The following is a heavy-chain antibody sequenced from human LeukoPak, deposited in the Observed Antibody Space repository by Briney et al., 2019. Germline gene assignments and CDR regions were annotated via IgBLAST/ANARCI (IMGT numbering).Heavy chain of an antibody. CDR2: IYYSGST. V-gene: IGHV4-59*12. CDR3: ARGSHGYYDSRDGFDM. D-gene: IGHD3-22*01. CDR1: GGSISSYY. J-gene: IGHJ3*02. Sequence: SETLSLTCTVSGGSISSYYWSWIRQPPGKGLEWIGYIYYSGSTNYNPSLKSRVTISVDTSKNQFSLKLTSVTAADTAVYYCARGSHGYYDSRDGFDMWGRGTMVTVSS.